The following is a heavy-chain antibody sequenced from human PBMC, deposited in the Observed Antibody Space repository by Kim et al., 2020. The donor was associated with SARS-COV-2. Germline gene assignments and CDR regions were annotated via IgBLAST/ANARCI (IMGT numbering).Heavy chain of an antibody. J-gene: IGHJ3*02. CDR1: GYTFTGYY. V-gene: IGHV1-2*04. CDR3: ARGLGITMVRGAIGAFDI. D-gene: IGHD3-10*01. Sequence: ASVKVSCKASGYTFTGYYMHWVRQAPGQGLEWMGWINPNSGGTNYAQKFQGWVTMTRDTSISTAYMELSRLRSDDTAVYYCARGLGITMVRGAIGAFDIWGQGTMVTVSS. CDR2: INPNSGGT.